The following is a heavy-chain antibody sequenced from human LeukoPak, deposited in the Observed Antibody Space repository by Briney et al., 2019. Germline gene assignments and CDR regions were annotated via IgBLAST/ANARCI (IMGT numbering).Heavy chain of an antibody. J-gene: IGHJ5*02. CDR2: IIPIFGTA. V-gene: IGHV1-69*06. CDR3: AREGGADSSGYYYGWFNP. Sequence: GASVKVSCKASGYTFTSYYMHWVRQAPGQGLEWMGGIIPIFGTANYAQKFQGRVTITADKSTSTAYMELSSLRSEDTAVYYCAREGGADSSGYYYGWFNPWGQGTLVTVSS. CDR1: GYTFTSYY. D-gene: IGHD3-22*01.